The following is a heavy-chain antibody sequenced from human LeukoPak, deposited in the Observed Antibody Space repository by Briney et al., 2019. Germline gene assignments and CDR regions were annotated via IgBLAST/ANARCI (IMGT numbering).Heavy chain of an antibody. V-gene: IGHV3-13*01. CDR3: ARMAQTMVREGGMDV. CDR2: IGTAGDT. CDR1: GFTFSSYD. D-gene: IGHD3-10*01. J-gene: IGHJ6*02. Sequence: GGSLRLSCAASGFTFSSYDMHWVRQATGKGLEWVSAIGTAGDTYYPGSVRGRFTISRENAKNSLYLQMNSLRAGDTAVYYCARMAQTMVREGGMDVWGQGTTVTVSS.